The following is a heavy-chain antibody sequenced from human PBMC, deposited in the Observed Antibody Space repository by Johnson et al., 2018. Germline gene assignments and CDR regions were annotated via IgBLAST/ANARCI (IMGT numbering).Heavy chain of an antibody. J-gene: IGHJ3*01. CDR3: IRAGIQVPGIDAFDF. CDR1: GFSFSEYD. D-gene: IGHD6-19*01. CDR2: IGSRDDT. Sequence: VQLVESGGGLVQPGGSLRLSCAASGFSFSEYDMHWVRQAPGKSLEWVSAIGSRDDTHYPGSVKGRFTISRENARNSLYLQMNSLRAEDTAVYYCIRAGIQVPGIDAFDFWGHGTRVTVSS. V-gene: IGHV3-13*01.